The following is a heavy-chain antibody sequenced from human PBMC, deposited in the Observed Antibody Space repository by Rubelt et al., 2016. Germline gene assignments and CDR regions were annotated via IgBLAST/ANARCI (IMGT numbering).Heavy chain of an antibody. Sequence: QVQLQESGPGLVKPSETLSLTCTVSGGSISSNSWSWLRQPPGKGLEWIGYIYFSGSTNYNPSLRSRVTILADTSKNQCSLKLSSGTAADTAVYYCARGRLGYGMDVWGQGTTVIVSS. D-gene: IGHD3-16*01. V-gene: IGHV4-59*12. CDR1: GGSISSNS. J-gene: IGHJ6*02. CDR3: ARGRLGYGMDV. CDR2: IYFSGST.